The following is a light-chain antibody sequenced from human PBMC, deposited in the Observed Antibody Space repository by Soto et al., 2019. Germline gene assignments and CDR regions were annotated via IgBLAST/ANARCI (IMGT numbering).Light chain of an antibody. CDR2: WAS. CDR3: HQYQSDPQT. CDR1: QSVLYSPNNKNY. Sequence: DIVMTQSPDSLAVSLGERATINCKSSQSVLYSPNNKNYLAWYKQKPGQPPRLLVYWASTRESGVPDRFSGSESATDLTRPISSLQAEAAAVYYCHQYQSDPQTFGQGTKVEIK. J-gene: IGKJ1*01. V-gene: IGKV4-1*01.